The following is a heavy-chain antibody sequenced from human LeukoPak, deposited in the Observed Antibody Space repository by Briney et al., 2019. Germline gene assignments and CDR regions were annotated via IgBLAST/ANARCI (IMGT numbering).Heavy chain of an antibody. CDR2: IYTSGST. V-gene: IGHV4-61*02. D-gene: IGHD5-12*01. J-gene: IGHJ4*02. Sequence: SETLSLTCTVSGGSISSGSYYWSWIRQPAGEGLEWIGRIYTSGSTNYNPSLKSRVTISVDTSKNQFSLKLSSVTAADTAVYYCARDITGGWLLLGYWGQGTLVTVSS. CDR1: GGSISSGSYY. CDR3: ARDITGGWLLLGY.